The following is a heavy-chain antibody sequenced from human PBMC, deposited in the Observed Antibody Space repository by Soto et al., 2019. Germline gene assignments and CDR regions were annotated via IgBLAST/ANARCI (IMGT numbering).Heavy chain of an antibody. D-gene: IGHD3-22*01. CDR1: VFTFSSYA. Sequence: GGSLRLSCAASVFTFSSYAMSWVRQAPGKGLEWVSAISGSGGSTYYADSVKGRFTISRDNSKNTLYLQMNSLRAEDTAVYYCAKDLRITMIVVVITALDFWGQGTLVTVSS. J-gene: IGHJ4*02. CDR2: ISGSGGST. CDR3: AKDLRITMIVVVITALDF. V-gene: IGHV3-23*01.